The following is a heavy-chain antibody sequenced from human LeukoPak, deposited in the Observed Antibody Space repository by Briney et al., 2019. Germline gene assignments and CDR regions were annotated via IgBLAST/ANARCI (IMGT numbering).Heavy chain of an antibody. D-gene: IGHD7-27*01. CDR1: GFTVSSNY. V-gene: IGHV3-53*01. J-gene: IGHJ2*01. Sequence: GGSLRLSCAASGFTVSSNYVSWVRQAPGKGLEWVSVIYSGGSTYYADSVKGRFTISRDNSKNTLYLQMNSLRAEDTAVYYCAKLSGEFWYFDLWGRGTLVTVSS. CDR3: AKLSGEFWYFDL. CDR2: IYSGGST.